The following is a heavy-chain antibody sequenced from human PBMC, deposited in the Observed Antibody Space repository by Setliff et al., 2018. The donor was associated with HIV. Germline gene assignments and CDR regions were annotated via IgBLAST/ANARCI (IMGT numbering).Heavy chain of an antibody. CDR1: GYTFTSYD. V-gene: IGHV1-18*01. J-gene: IGHJ6*02. Sequence: ASVKVSCKASGYTFTSYDISWVRRAPGQGLEWMGWISAYNGNTNYAQKLQGRVTMTTDTSTSTAYMELRSLRSDDTAVYYCAGEIGDYYDSSGYYPPTDYYYGMDAWGQGTTVTVSS. D-gene: IGHD3-22*01. CDR3: AGEIGDYYDSSGYYPPTDYYYGMDA. CDR2: ISAYNGNT.